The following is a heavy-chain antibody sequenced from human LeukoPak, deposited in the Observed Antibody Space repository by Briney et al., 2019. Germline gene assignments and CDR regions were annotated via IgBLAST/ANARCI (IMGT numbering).Heavy chain of an antibody. D-gene: IGHD3-22*01. CDR3: ASAPSSYYYDSSGPYGY. V-gene: IGHV1-46*01. CDR2: INPSGGST. J-gene: IGHJ4*02. CDR1: GYTFTSYY. Sequence: ASVKVSCKASGYTFTSYYMHWVRQAPRQGLEWMGIINPSGGSTSYAQKFQGRVTMTRDTSMSTVYMELSSLRSEDTAVYYCASAPSSYYYDSSGPYGYWGQGTLVTVSS.